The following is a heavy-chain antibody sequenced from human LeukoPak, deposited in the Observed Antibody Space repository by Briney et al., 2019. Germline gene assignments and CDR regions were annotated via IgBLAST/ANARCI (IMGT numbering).Heavy chain of an antibody. CDR3: ARGSFYYDSSGYDY. Sequence: SETLSLTCTVSGGSISSYYRSWIRQPPGKGLEWIGYIYYSGSTNYNPSLKSRVTISVDTSKNQFSLKLSSVTAADTAVYYCARGSFYYDSSGYDYWGQGTLVTVSS. V-gene: IGHV4-59*01. CDR2: IYYSGST. D-gene: IGHD3-22*01. CDR1: GGSISSYY. J-gene: IGHJ4*02.